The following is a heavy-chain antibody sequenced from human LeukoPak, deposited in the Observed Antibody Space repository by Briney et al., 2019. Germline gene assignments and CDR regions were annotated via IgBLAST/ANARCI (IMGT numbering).Heavy chain of an antibody. J-gene: IGHJ3*02. V-gene: IGHV1-2*02. CDR3: ARTYIVVVPAAKGAFDI. Sequence: ASVKVSCKASGYTFTGYYMHWVRQAPGQGLEWMGWINPNSGGTNYAQKFQGRVTMTRDTSISTAYMELSRLRSDDTAVYYCARTYIVVVPAAKGAFDIWGQGTMVTVSS. CDR2: INPNSGGT. CDR1: GYTFTGYY. D-gene: IGHD2-2*01.